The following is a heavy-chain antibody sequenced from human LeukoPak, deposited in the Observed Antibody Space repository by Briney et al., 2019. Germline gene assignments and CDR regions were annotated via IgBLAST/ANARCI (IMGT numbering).Heavy chain of an antibody. CDR3: ARGRYSYGTIYYSYFGMDV. D-gene: IGHD5-18*01. J-gene: IGHJ6*02. Sequence: SETLSLTCTVSGGSISSYYWSRIRQPPGKRLEWIGFIFHSGSTNYNPSLKSRVNVSVDTSKNQFSLRLSSVTAADTAVYYCARGRYSYGTIYYSYFGMDVWGQGATVTVSS. CDR1: GGSISSYY. V-gene: IGHV4-59*01. CDR2: IFHSGST.